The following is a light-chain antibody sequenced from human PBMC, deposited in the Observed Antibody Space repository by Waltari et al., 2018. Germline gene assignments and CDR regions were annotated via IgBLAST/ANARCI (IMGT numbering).Light chain of an antibody. CDR3: NSYTSSASRV. CDR1: SRDVGGYDY. V-gene: IGLV2-14*03. CDR2: NVK. J-gene: IGLJ3*02. Sequence: QSALTQPASVSGSPGQSIPIPCTGTSRDVGGYDYASWYQQHSGKAPKLIIFNVKNRPSGVSTRFSGSKSGNTASLTISGLQAEDEAHYYCNSYTSSASRVFGGGTKLTVL.